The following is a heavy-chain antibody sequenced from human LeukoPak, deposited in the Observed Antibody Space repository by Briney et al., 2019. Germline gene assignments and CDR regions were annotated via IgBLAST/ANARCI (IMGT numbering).Heavy chain of an antibody. Sequence: QAGGSLRLSCAASGFTFSSYGMHWVRQAPGKGLEWVAVIWYDGSNKYYADSVKGRFTISRDNSKNTLYLQMSSLRAEDTAVYYCARGKRFLEWLSTPVSYYYGMDVWGQGTTVTVSS. V-gene: IGHV3-33*08. CDR1: GFTFSSYG. D-gene: IGHD3-3*01. CDR3: ARGKRFLEWLSTPVSYYYGMDV. J-gene: IGHJ6*02. CDR2: IWYDGSNK.